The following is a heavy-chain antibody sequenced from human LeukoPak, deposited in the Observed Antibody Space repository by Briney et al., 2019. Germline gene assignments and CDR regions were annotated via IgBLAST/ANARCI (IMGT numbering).Heavy chain of an antibody. V-gene: IGHV4-4*07. CDR3: AREKGIAVAGTLSDWFDP. CDR1: GGSISSYY. CDR2: IYTSGST. D-gene: IGHD6-19*01. J-gene: IGHJ5*02. Sequence: PSETLSLTCTVSGGSISSYYWSWIRQPAGKGLEWIGRIYTSGSTNYNPSLKSRVTMSVDTSKNQFSLKLSSVTAADTAVYYCAREKGIAVAGTLSDWFDPWGQGTLATVSS.